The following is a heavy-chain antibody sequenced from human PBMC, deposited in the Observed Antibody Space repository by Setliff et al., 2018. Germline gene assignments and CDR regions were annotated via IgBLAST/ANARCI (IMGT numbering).Heavy chain of an antibody. CDR2: ISPYNGYI. V-gene: IGHV1-18*01. CDR3: TRDTNIVVVPPHRTAFDI. J-gene: IGHJ3*02. CDR1: GYTFSTYG. Sequence: ASVKVSFKASGYTFSTYGIAWVRQAPGQGLEWMGWISPYNGYIIYAHKFQGRFTMTTDTSTGTADMELRNLRSDDTAVYYCTRDTNIVVVPPHRTAFDIWGQGTMVTVSS. D-gene: IGHD2-2*01.